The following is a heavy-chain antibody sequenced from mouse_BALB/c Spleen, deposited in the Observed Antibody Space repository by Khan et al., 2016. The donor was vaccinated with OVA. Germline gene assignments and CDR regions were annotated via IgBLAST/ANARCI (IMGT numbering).Heavy chain of an antibody. Sequence: EVELVESGPDLVKPGASVKLSCKASGYSFTLYYMSWVKQSHGKSLEWIGRVNPNTDNINYNQEFKGKAILTVDKSSNTAYMELRSLTSEDSAVYFCASGYDFFASWGQGTLVTVSA. D-gene: IGHD2-14*01. CDR1: GYSFTLYY. CDR2: VNPNTDNI. J-gene: IGHJ3*01. CDR3: ASGYDFFAS. V-gene: IGHV1-26*01.